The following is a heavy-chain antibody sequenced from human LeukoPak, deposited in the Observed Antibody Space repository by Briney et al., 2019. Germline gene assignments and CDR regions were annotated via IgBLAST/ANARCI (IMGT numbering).Heavy chain of an antibody. CDR3: TPSLYDILTGSDY. V-gene: IGHV3-73*01. D-gene: IGHD3-9*01. CDR2: IRSKANSYAT. Sequence: PGGSLRLSCAASGFTFSGSAMHWVRQASGKGLEWVGRIRSKANSYATAYAASAKGRFTISRDDSKNTAYLQMNSLKTEDTAVYYCTPSLYDILTGSDYWGQGTLVTVSS. J-gene: IGHJ4*02. CDR1: GFTFSGSA.